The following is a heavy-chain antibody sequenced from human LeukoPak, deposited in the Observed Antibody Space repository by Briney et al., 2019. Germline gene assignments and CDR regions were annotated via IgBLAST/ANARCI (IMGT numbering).Heavy chain of an antibody. V-gene: IGHV3-23*01. CDR3: AKRRDIVVVVAARDYFDY. Sequence: GGSLRLSCAASGFTFSSYAMSWVRQAPGQGLEWVSALSGSGGSTYYADSVKGRFTISRDNSKNTLYLQMNSLRAEDTAVYYCAKRRDIVVVVAARDYFDYWGQGTLVTVSS. CDR1: GFTFSSYA. CDR2: LSGSGGST. J-gene: IGHJ4*02. D-gene: IGHD2-15*01.